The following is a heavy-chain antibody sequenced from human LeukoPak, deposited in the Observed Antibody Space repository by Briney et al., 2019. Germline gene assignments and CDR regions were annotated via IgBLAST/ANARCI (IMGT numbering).Heavy chain of an antibody. D-gene: IGHD6-19*01. CDR1: GYSFTSYW. CDR3: ARRDSSGWYWYFQH. Sequence: GASLQISCKGSGYSFTSYWIGWVRQLPGKGLEWMGIIYPGDSDTRYSPSFQGQVTISADKSISTAYLQWSSLKASDTAMYYCARRDSSGWYWYFQHWGQGTLVTVSS. J-gene: IGHJ1*01. CDR2: IYPGDSDT. V-gene: IGHV5-51*01.